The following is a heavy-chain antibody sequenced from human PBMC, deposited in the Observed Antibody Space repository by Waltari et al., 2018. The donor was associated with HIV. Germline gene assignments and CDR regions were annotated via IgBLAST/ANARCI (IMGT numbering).Heavy chain of an antibody. J-gene: IGHJ4*02. CDR1: GFTFSSYG. Sequence: QVQLVESGGGVVQPGRSLRLSCAASGFTFSSYGMHWVRQAPGKGLEWVAVIWYDGSNKYYADSVKGRFTISRDNSKNTLYLQMNSLRAEDTAVYYCAREEYYGSGSYSYFDYWGQGTLVTVSS. CDR2: IWYDGSNK. V-gene: IGHV3-33*01. CDR3: AREEYYGSGSYSYFDY. D-gene: IGHD3-10*01.